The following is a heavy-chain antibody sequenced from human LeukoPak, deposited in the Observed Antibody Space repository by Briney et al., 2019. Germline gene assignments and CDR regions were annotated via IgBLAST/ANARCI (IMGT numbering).Heavy chain of an antibody. CDR2: IYYSGST. Sequence: SETLSLTCTVSGGSISGYYWSWIRQPPGKGLEWIGYIYYSGSTNYNPSLKSRVTISVDTSKNQFSLKLSAVTPADTAVYYCARHKRGYNYGSDYFDSWAQGTRVSVSS. CDR1: GGSISGYY. J-gene: IGHJ4*02. CDR3: ARHKRGYNYGSDYFDS. D-gene: IGHD5-24*01. V-gene: IGHV4-59*08.